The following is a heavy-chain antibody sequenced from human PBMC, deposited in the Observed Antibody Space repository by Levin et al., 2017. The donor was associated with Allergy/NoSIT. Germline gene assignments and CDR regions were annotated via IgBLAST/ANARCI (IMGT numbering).Heavy chain of an antibody. D-gene: IGHD5-18*01. J-gene: IGHJ6*02. CDR2: IDWDDDK. V-gene: IGHV2-70*11. CDR3: ARIPQHGHSYGYCYGVDV. CDR1: GFSLSTSGMC. Sequence: SGPTLVKPTQTLTLTCTFSGFSLSTSGMCVTWIRQPPGKALEWLARIDWDDDKYYSTSLKTRLTISKDTSKNQVVLTMTNMDPADTATYYCARIPQHGHSYGYCYGVDVWGQGTTVTVSS.